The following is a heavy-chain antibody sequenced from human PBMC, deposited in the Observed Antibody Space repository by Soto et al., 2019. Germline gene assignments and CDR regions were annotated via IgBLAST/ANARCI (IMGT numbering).Heavy chain of an antibody. D-gene: IGHD2-2*01. Sequence: QVQLVQSGAEVKKPGSWVKVSCEASGGTFSSYAISWVRQAPGQGLHWMGGIIPIFGTANYAQKFQGRVTITADESTSTAYMELSSLRSEDTAVYYCARHVPAAGYYYGMDVWGQGTTVTVSS. J-gene: IGHJ6*02. CDR2: IIPIFGTA. CDR3: ARHVPAAGYYYGMDV. CDR1: GGTFSSYA. V-gene: IGHV1-69*12.